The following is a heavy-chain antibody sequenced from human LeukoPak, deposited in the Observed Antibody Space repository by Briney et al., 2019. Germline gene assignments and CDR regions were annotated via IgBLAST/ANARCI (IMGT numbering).Heavy chain of an antibody. Sequence: GGSLRLSCAASGFTFSIYWMSWVRQAPGKGLEWVANIKQDGSEKYSVDSVKGRFTISRDNAKNPLYLQMNSLRAEDTAVYYCASGHSSRRFQHWGQGTLVTVSS. J-gene: IGHJ1*01. CDR1: GFTFSIYW. CDR2: IKQDGSEK. CDR3: ASGHSSRRFQH. D-gene: IGHD6-13*01. V-gene: IGHV3-7*01.